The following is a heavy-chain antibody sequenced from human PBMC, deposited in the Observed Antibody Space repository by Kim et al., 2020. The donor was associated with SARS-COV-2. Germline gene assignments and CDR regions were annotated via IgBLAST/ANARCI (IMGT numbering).Heavy chain of an antibody. V-gene: IGHV3-33*01. CDR1: GFIFSGSG. Sequence: GGSLRLSCVAAGFIFSGSGMHWVRQAPGKGLEWVAVIWYDGNKKYYADSVKGRFTTSRDNSKNTLYLQMNSLRAEDTAVYYCARDEGDGYYAAYSIDYWGQGTLVTVSS. J-gene: IGHJ4*02. CDR3: ARDEGDGYYAAYSIDY. CDR2: IWYDGNKK. D-gene: IGHD3-22*01.